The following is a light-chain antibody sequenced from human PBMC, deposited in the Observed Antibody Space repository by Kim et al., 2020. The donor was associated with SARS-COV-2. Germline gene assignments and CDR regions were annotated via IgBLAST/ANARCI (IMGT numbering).Light chain of an antibody. V-gene: IGKV3-15*01. J-gene: IGKJ5*01. CDR3: QQYNNWPPIT. Sequence: SPGESATLSCRASQSVTSNLAWYQQKPGQAPRLLIYDASSRATGIPARFSGSGSVTEFTLTISSLQSEDFAVYYCQQYNNWPPITFGQGTRLEIK. CDR1: QSVTSN. CDR2: DAS.